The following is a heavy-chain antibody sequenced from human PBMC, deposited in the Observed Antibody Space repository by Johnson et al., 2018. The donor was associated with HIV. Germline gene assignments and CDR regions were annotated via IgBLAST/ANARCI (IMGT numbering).Heavy chain of an antibody. D-gene: IGHD6-19*01. CDR3: VSCVRRPCSSDWKAFHI. CDR1: GFPFHTYS. V-gene: IGHV3-7*01. CDR2: IKQDGSDT. J-gene: IGHJ3*02. Sequence: MLLVESGGGLVQPGGSLRLSCAASGFPFHTYSMSWVRQGPGKGLEWVASIKQDGSDTSYVDSVKGRFIISRDNAKNSLFLKMNSLRAGDTALYYCVSCVRRPCSSDWKAFHIWGQGTLVSVSA.